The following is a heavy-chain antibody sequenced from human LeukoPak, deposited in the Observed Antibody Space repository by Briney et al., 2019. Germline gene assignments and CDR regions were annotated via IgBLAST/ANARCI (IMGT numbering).Heavy chain of an antibody. D-gene: IGHD2-15*01. CDR2: ISTSSSYI. Sequence: GGSLRLSCAASGFTLSSYNMNWVRQAPGKGLEWVSSISTSSSYIYYADSVKGRFTISRDNAKNSLSLQINSLRAEDTAVYCARDSGVGPCLFCSGFDIWGQGTMVTVSS. CDR1: GFTLSSYN. V-gene: IGHV3-21*01. J-gene: IGHJ3*02. CDR3: ARDSGVGPCLFCSGFDI.